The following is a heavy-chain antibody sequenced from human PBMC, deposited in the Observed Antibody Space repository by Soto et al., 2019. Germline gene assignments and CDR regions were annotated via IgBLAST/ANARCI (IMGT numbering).Heavy chain of an antibody. CDR1: GITFTSYF. CDR3: ARGVHY. V-gene: IGHV5-51*01. CDR2: IYPTDSHT. J-gene: IGHJ4*02. Sequence: PXESLKVSCRTSGITFTSYFIAWVRQTPGKGLEWMGVIYPTDSHTTYSPSFQGQVTISVDKSINTAYLQWDSLKASDTAIYYCARGVHYWGQGTLVTVSS. D-gene: IGHD2-8*01.